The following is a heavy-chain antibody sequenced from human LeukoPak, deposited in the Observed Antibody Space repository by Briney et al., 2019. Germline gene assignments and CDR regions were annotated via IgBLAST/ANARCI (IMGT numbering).Heavy chain of an antibody. Sequence: PGGSLRLSCAASGFTFSSYAMHWVRQAPGKGLEWVAVISYDGSNKYYADSVKGRFTISRDNSRNTLYLQMSSLRAEETAVYYCAKDSAHSYYYGSGSYYQFWGQGTVVTVSS. D-gene: IGHD3-10*01. CDR3: AKDSAHSYYYGSGSYYQF. CDR1: GFTFSSYA. J-gene: IGHJ4*02. CDR2: ISYDGSNK. V-gene: IGHV3-30-3*01.